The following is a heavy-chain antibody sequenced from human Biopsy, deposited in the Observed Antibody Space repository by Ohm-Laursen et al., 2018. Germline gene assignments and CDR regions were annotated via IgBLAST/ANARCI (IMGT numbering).Heavy chain of an antibody. V-gene: IGHV1-18*01. J-gene: IGHJ6*02. Sequence: ASVKVSCKASGYRFDNYGISWVRQASGQRPEWMGWVSGYNGVTNYARKFQGRVTMTIEKSTTTAYMELRGLRSNDTAVYYCGRDYYYNGTDIWGPGTTLTVSS. CDR1: GYRFDNYG. CDR3: GRDYYYNGTDI. CDR2: VSGYNGVT.